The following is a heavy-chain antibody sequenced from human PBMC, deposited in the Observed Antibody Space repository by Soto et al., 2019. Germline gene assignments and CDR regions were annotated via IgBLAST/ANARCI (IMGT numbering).Heavy chain of an antibody. CDR3: ARDLGGKVQYCDLPLDY. V-gene: IGHV1-69*08. D-gene: IGHD3-9*01. Sequence: QVQLVQSGTEVKNPGSSVKVSCKASGVTFSSYTISWVRQAPGQGLEWMGRIIPILGITNYAQKFEGRVTITADKSTSTAYMELSSLRSEDTAVYYCARDLGGKVQYCDLPLDYWGQGTLVTVSS. CDR1: GVTFSSYT. CDR2: IIPILGIT. J-gene: IGHJ4*02.